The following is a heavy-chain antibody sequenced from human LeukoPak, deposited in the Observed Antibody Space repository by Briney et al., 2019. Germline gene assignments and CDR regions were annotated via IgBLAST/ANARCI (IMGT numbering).Heavy chain of an antibody. J-gene: IGHJ4*02. V-gene: IGHV1-2*06. Sequence: GPSVKVSCKASGYTFTGYYMHWVRQAPGQGLEWMGRINPNSGGTNYAQKFQGRVTMTRDTSISTAYMELSRLRSDNTAVYYCSSSPQDHTNYWGPGTLVTVSS. CDR3: SSSPQDHTNY. CDR1: GYTFTGYY. CDR2: INPNSGGT. D-gene: IGHD1-1*01.